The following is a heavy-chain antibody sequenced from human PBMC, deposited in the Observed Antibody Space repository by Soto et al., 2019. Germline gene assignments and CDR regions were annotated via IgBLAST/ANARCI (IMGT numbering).Heavy chain of an antibody. V-gene: IGHV1-18*01. Sequence: ASVKVSWKDSGYTFTSYGISWVRQAPGQGLEWMGWISAYNGNTNYAQKLQGRVTMTTDTSTSTAYMELRSLRSDDTAVYYCARVPEDTYPPSPDYWGQGTLVTAPQ. CDR1: GYTFTSYG. CDR2: ISAYNGNT. D-gene: IGHD2-15*01. CDR3: ARVPEDTYPPSPDY. J-gene: IGHJ4*02.